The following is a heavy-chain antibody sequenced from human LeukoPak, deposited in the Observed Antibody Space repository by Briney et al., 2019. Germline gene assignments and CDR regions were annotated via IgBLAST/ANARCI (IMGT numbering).Heavy chain of an antibody. CDR1: GFTFSSYA. Sequence: GGSLRLSCAASGFTFSSYAMSWVRQAPGRGMEWVSGISGIGGTTDYADSLKGRCIISRDNSRSTLFLQIKSLRVEDTAVYYCANGAYDPGGYPPVTPDHWGQGTLVTVSS. J-gene: IGHJ4*02. CDR2: ISGIGGTT. V-gene: IGHV3-23*01. D-gene: IGHD3-10*01. CDR3: ANGAYDPGGYPPVTPDH.